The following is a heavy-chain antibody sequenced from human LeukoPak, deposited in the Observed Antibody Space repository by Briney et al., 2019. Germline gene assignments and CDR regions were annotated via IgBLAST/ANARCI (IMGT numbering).Heavy chain of an antibody. CDR3: ATDRKVGTWDPRFNY. V-gene: IGHV3-23*01. J-gene: IGHJ4*02. CDR1: GLTFSIYD. Sequence: GGSLRLSCAVSGLTFSIYDMSWVRQSPGKGLEWVSAISGSATGGTTNYADSVKGRFTISRDNDKNTVYLQMNSLRAEDTAIYYCATDRKVGTWDPRFNYWGQGTLVTVSS. D-gene: IGHD4-23*01. CDR2: ISGSATGGTT.